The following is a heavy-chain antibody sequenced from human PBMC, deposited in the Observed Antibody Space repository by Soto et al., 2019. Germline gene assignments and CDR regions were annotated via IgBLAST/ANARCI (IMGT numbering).Heavy chain of an antibody. CDR2: ISSGRPDI. Sequence: NPGGSLRLSCAASGFSFDTYNMNWVRQAPGKGLEWVSSISSGRPDIFYADSVRGRFTISRDDAKKSLFLQMNSLRADDTAVYYCARDHLGIAAGDFDLWGQGTLVTVPQ. D-gene: IGHD6-19*01. V-gene: IGHV3-21*01. CDR3: ARDHLGIAAGDFDL. J-gene: IGHJ4*02. CDR1: GFSFDTYN.